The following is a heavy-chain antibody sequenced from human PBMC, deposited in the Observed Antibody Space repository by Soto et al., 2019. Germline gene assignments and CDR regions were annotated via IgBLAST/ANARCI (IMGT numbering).Heavy chain of an antibody. D-gene: IGHD3-3*01. CDR1: GFTFSSYA. J-gene: IGHJ5*02. Sequence: PGESLKISCAASGFTFSSYAMSWVRQAPGKGLEWVSAISGSGGSIYYADSVKGRFTISRDNSKNTLYLQMNSLRAEDTAVYYCAKDRATIFGVVTPGNWFDPWGQGTLVTVSS. CDR2: ISGSGGSI. V-gene: IGHV3-23*01. CDR3: AKDRATIFGVVTPGNWFDP.